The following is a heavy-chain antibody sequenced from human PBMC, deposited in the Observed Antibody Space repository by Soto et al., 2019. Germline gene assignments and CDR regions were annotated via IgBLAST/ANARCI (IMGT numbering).Heavy chain of an antibody. CDR2: ISGSGGST. D-gene: IGHD2-2*03. Sequence: PGGSLRLSCAASGFTFSSYAMSWVRQAPGKGLEWVSAISGSGGSTYYADSVKGRFTISRDNSKNTLYLQMNSLRAEDTAVYYCAKDGYCSSTSCPRDNYYYYYMDVWGKGTTVTVSS. V-gene: IGHV3-23*01. J-gene: IGHJ6*03. CDR3: AKDGYCSSTSCPRDNYYYYYMDV. CDR1: GFTFSSYA.